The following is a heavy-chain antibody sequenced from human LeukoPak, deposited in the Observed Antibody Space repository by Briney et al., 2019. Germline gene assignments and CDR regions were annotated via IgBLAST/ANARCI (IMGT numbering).Heavy chain of an antibody. V-gene: IGHV1-46*01. J-gene: IGHJ6*02. CDR3: ARSIPGALNSMDV. CDR2: INPSGGST. D-gene: IGHD6-13*01. CDR1: GYTFTSYY. Sequence: ASVEVSCKASGYTFTSYYMHWVRQAPGQGLEWMGIINPSGGSTSYAQKFQGRVTMTRDTSTRTVYMDLSNLRSEDTAVYYCARSIPGALNSMDVWGQGTTVTVSS.